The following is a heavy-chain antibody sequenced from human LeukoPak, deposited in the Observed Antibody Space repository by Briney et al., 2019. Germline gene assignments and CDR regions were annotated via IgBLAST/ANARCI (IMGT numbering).Heavy chain of an antibody. D-gene: IGHD3-22*01. CDR3: ATDRNGYYDY. Sequence: GGSLRLSCAASGSTFTTYGLHWLRQAPGKGLEYVSAISTHGERTYYADSVRGRFTISRDNSKNTLYLQMGSLRAEDMAVYYCATDRNGYYDYWGQGTLVTVSS. CDR2: ISTHGERT. J-gene: IGHJ4*02. CDR1: GSTFTTYG. V-gene: IGHV3-64*02.